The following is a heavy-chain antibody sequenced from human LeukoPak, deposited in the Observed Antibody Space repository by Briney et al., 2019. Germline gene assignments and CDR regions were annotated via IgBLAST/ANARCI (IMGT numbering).Heavy chain of an antibody. CDR3: TRDSSLPYFDY. V-gene: IGHV3-48*03. J-gene: IGHJ4*02. CDR2: ISSSGSTI. Sequence: GGSVRLSCAASGFTFSSYEMNWLRQAPGKGLEWVSYISSSGSTIYYADSVKGRFTISRDNAKNSLYLQMNSLRAEDTAVYYCTRDSSLPYFDYWGQGTLVTVSS. D-gene: IGHD2-15*01. CDR1: GFTFSSYE.